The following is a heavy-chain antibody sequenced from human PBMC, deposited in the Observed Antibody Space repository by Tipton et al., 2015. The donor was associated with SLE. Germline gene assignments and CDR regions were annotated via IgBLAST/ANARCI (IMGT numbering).Heavy chain of an antibody. CDR2: IYYSGIT. Sequence: LRLSCTVSGGSISSYYWSWIRQPPGKGLEWIGYIYYSGITNYNPSLKSRVTISVDTSKNQFSLKLSSVTAADTAVYYSARRYIKQRRAGAFDIWGPGTMVTVSS. CDR1: GGSISSYY. D-gene: IGHD6-25*01. J-gene: IGHJ3*02. CDR3: ARRYIKQRRAGAFDI. V-gene: IGHV4-59*01.